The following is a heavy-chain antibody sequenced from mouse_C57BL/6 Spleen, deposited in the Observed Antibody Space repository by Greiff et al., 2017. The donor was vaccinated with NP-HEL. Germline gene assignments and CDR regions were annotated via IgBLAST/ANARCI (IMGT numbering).Heavy chain of an antibody. Sequence: PLQQSGPELVKPGASVKISCKASGYAFSSSWMNWVKQRPGKGLEWIGRIYPGDGDTNYNGKFKGKATLTADKSSSTAYMQLSSLTSEDSAVYFCAGSSGYVAMDYWGQGTSVTVSS. CDR2: IYPGDGDT. V-gene: IGHV1-82*01. J-gene: IGHJ4*01. CDR1: GYAFSSSW. D-gene: IGHD3-2*02. CDR3: AGSSGYVAMDY.